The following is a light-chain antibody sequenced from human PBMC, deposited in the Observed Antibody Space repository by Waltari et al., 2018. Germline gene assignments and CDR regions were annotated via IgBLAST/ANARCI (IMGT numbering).Light chain of an antibody. V-gene: IGLV1-40*01. CDR2: GNP. J-gene: IGLJ1*01. Sequence: QSVLTQPPSVSGAPGQRVTISCSGSNSNIGAGYDVHWYQQLPGTAPKLLIYGNPNRPSGVPDRFSGSKSGTSASLAISGLRAKDEADFYCQSYDSSLSTYVFGTGTKLTVL. CDR1: NSNIGAGYD. CDR3: QSYDSSLSTYV.